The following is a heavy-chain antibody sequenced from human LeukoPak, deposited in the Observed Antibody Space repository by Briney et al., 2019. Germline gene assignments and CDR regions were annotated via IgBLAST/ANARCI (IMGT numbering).Heavy chain of an antibody. CDR1: GFTFSSYA. CDR3: ARAQAPIAARRAFDY. D-gene: IGHD6-6*01. V-gene: IGHV3-30*01. Sequence: PGRSLRLSCAASGFTFSSYAMHWVRQAPGKGLEWVAVISYDGSNKYYADSVKGRFTISRDSSKNTLYLQMNSLRAEDTAVYYCARAQAPIAARRAFDYWGQGTLVTVSS. J-gene: IGHJ4*02. CDR2: ISYDGSNK.